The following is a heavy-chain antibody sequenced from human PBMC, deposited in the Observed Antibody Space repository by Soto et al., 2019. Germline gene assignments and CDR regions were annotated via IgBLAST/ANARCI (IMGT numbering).Heavy chain of an antibody. CDR3: AREQLVDAFDI. CDR2: INHSGST. CDR1: VGSFSGYY. D-gene: IGHD6-6*01. J-gene: IGHJ3*02. V-gene: IGHV4-34*01. Sequence: QVQLQQWGAGLLKPSETLSLTCAVYVGSFSGYYWSWIRQPPVKGLEWIGEINHSGSTNYNPSLKSRVNISVDKSKNQFSLKLSSVTAADTAVYYCAREQLVDAFDIWGQGTMVTVSS.